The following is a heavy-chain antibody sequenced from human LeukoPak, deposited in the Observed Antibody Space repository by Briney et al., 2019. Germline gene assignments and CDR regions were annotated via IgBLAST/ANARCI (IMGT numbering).Heavy chain of an antibody. J-gene: IGHJ6*02. D-gene: IGHD3-9*01. CDR1: GDSISSGDYY. CDR2: IYYSGST. V-gene: IGHV4-30-4*01. Sequence: SETLSLTWTVSGDSISSGDYYWSWIRQPPGKGLEWIGYIYYSGSTYYNPSLKSRVTISVDTSKNQFSLRLSSVTAADTAVYYCARDHYDTTVYYYYGMDVWGQGTTVTVSS. CDR3: ARDHYDTTVYYYYGMDV.